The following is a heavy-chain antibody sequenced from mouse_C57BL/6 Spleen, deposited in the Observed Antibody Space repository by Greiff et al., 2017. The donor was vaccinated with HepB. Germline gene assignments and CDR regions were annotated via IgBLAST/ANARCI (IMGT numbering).Heavy chain of an antibody. CDR2: INPSNGGT. CDR3: ARWRGNYDEFAY. CDR1: GYTFTSYW. J-gene: IGHJ3*01. D-gene: IGHD2-1*01. Sequence: QVQLQHPGTELVKPGASVKLSCKASGYTFTSYWMHWVKQRPGQGLEWIGNINPSNGGTNYNEKFKSKATLTVDKSSSTAYMQLSSLTSEDSAVYYCARWRGNYDEFAYWGQGTLVTVSA. V-gene: IGHV1-53*01.